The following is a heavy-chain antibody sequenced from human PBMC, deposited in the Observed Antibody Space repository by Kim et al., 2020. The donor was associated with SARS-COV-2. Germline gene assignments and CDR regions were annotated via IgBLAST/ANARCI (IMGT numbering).Heavy chain of an antibody. D-gene: IGHD6-19*01. J-gene: IGHJ4*02. CDR1: GFTFSSYA. Sequence: GGSLRLSCAASGFTFSSYAMSWVRQAPGKGLEWVSAISGSGGSTNYADSVKGRFTISRDNSKNTLYRQMNSLRAEDTAVYYCAKDLVRASGSYSSDWWLYFDCWGQGALVTVSS. V-gene: IGHV3-23*01. CDR3: AKDLVRASGSYSSDWWLYFDC. CDR2: ISGSGGST.